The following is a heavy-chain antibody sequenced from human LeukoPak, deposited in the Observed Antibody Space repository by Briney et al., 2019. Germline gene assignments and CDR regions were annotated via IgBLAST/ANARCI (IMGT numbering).Heavy chain of an antibody. Sequence: QTGGSLRLSCAASGFTFSSYWMHWVRQAPGKGLVWVSRINSDGSSTSYADSVKGRFTISRDNAKNTLYLQMNSLRAEDTAVHYCARVSSIAARPGGRFDPWGQGTLVTVSS. CDR1: GFTFSSYW. CDR3: ARVSSIAARPGGRFDP. J-gene: IGHJ5*02. D-gene: IGHD6-6*01. V-gene: IGHV3-74*01. CDR2: INSDGSST.